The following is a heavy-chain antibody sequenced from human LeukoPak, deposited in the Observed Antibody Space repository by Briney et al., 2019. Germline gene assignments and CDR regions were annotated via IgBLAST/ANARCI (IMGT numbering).Heavy chain of an antibody. CDR1: GFSFSSCA. V-gene: IGHV3-30*02. CDR3: TKGDDYGANTRLPKYNWFDP. Sequence: GGSLRLSCAASGFSFSSCAMHWVRHAPGKGLEWVAFIRYDANSKYYADSVKGRFTISRDNSRDTLYLQMTSLRIEDTAVYYCTKGDDYGANTRLPKYNWFDPWGQGTLVTVSS. D-gene: IGHD4-23*01. J-gene: IGHJ5*02. CDR2: IRYDANSK.